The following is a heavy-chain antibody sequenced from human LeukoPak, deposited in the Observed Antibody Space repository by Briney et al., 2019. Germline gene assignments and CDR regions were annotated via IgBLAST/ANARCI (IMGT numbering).Heavy chain of an antibody. D-gene: IGHD1-14*01. CDR1: GLTFSTSG. CDR2: IGRTGFDR. V-gene: IGHV3-21*06. CDR3: ATETNGRHYDY. Sequence: MPGGSLRLSCTTSGLTFSTSGFNWVRQAPGKGLEWVASIGRTGFDRSHADSIKGRFTISRDNANNFLYLQMDSLRAEDTAVYYCATETNGRHYDYWGQGTLLTVSS. J-gene: IGHJ4*02.